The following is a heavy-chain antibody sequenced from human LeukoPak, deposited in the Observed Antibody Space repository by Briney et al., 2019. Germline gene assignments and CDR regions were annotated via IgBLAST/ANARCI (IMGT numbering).Heavy chain of an antibody. CDR1: GYTFTSYY. Sequence: ASVTVSCKASGYTFTSYYIHWVRQAPGQGLEWMGIINPNGGTTSYAQKFQGRVAMTRDTSTSTVYMELSSLRSDDTAMYYCARESPPNWFDPWGQGTLVTVSS. CDR3: ARESPPNWFDP. CDR2: INPNGGTT. V-gene: IGHV1-46*01. J-gene: IGHJ5*02.